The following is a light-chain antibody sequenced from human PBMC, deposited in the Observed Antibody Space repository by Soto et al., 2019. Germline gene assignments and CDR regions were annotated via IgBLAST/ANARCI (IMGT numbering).Light chain of an antibody. J-gene: IGLJ2*01. Sequence: QTVVTQEPSFSVSPGGTVTLTFALTSGPVSTTYYPSWYQQTPGQAPRTLIYSTNIRSSGVPDRFSGSILGNKAALTITGAQADDESDYHCMLYMGGGLVVFGGGTKLTVL. V-gene: IGLV8-61*01. CDR2: STN. CDR3: MLYMGGGLVV. CDR1: SGPVSTTYY.